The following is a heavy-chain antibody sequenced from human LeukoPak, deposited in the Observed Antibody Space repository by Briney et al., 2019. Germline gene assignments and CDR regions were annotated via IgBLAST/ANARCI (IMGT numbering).Heavy chain of an antibody. CDR1: GFTLSHYW. V-gene: IGHV3-7*01. J-gene: IGHJ6*03. D-gene: IGHD1-26*01. Sequence: GGSLRLSCAASGFTLSHYWMSWVRQAPGKGLEWVANIKQDGSEKYYVDSVKGRFTISRDNTKNSLYLQMDSLGPEDTAVYYCARDPYSGNYGNYYYYYMDVWGKGTTVTISS. CDR2: IKQDGSEK. CDR3: ARDPYSGNYGNYYYYYMDV.